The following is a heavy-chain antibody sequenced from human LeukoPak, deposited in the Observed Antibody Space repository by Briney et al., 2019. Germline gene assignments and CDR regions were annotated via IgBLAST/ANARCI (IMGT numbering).Heavy chain of an antibody. D-gene: IGHD3-10*01. V-gene: IGHV4-4*07. CDR3: ARVDYGAGSYQHYYYYMDV. CDR1: GVSITSYY. CDR2: IYTSGST. J-gene: IGHJ6*03. Sequence: SETLSLTCTVSGVSITSYYWSWLRQPAGKGLEWIGRIYTSGSTNYNPSLKSRVTMSVDTSKNQFSLKLSSVTAADTAVYYCARVDYGAGSYQHYYYYMDVSGKGTTVTVSS.